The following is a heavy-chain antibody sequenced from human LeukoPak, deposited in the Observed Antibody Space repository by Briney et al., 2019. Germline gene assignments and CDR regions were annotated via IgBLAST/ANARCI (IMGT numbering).Heavy chain of an antibody. D-gene: IGHD3-10*01. CDR3: ARHGSGSYYVNYFDY. V-gene: IGHV4-59*10. CDR1: GGSFSGYY. Sequence: SETLSLTCAVYGGSFSGYYWSWIRQPAGKRLEWIGRIYTSGSTNYNPSLKSRVTMSVDTSKNQFSLKLSSVTAADTAVYYCARHGSGSYYVNYFDYWGQGTLVTVSS. CDR2: IYTSGST. J-gene: IGHJ4*02.